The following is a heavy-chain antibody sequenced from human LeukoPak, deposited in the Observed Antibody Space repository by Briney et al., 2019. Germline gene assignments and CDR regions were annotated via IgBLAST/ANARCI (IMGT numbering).Heavy chain of an antibody. CDR1: GFTFSSYA. V-gene: IGHV3-7*01. D-gene: IGHD2-21*02. Sequence: GGSLRLSCAASGFTFSSYAMSWVRQAPGKGLEWVANIKQDGSEKYYVDSVKGRFTISRDNAKNSLYLQMNSLRAKDTAVYYCARYGAVVVTAIGMDVWGKGTTVTISS. CDR3: ARYGAVVVTAIGMDV. J-gene: IGHJ6*03. CDR2: IKQDGSEK.